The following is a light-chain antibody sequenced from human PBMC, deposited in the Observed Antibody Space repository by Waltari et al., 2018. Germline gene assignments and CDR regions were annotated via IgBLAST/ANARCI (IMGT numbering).Light chain of an antibody. CDR3: QQYTSFTLT. Sequence: DIQMTQSPYTLSASVGDRVTITCRASQSISTWLAWYQQKPGKAPKLLIYKESDLESGVPSRFSGSGSGTEFTLTISSLQPDDSATYYCQQYTSFTLTFGGGTKVEIK. V-gene: IGKV1-5*03. J-gene: IGKJ4*01. CDR1: QSISTW. CDR2: KES.